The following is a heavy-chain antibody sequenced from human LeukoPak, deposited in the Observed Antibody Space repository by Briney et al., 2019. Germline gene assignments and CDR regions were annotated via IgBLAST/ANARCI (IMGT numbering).Heavy chain of an antibody. Sequence: SETLSLTCTASGGSITNYYWTWIRQPPGKGLEWIGYIHYSGSTSNNPSLKSRVTMSVDTSKNQFSLKLNSVTAADTAVYYCAKSNGYGLIDIWGLGTMVTVSS. J-gene: IGHJ3*02. CDR3: AKSNGYGLIDI. V-gene: IGHV4-59*01. CDR1: GGSITNYY. D-gene: IGHD3-10*01. CDR2: IHYSGST.